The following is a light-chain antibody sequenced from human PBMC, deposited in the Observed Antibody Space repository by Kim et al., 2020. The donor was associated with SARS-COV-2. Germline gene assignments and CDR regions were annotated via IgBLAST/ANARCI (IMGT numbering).Light chain of an antibody. CDR3: QQRSNWPLT. CDR1: QSVSSC. Sequence: EIVLTQSPATLSLSPGERATLSCRASQSVSSCLAWYQHKPGQAPRLLIYDASNRATGIPARFSGSGSGTDFTLTISSLEPEDFAVYYCQQRSNWPLTFGGGTKVEI. CDR2: DAS. J-gene: IGKJ4*01. V-gene: IGKV3-11*01.